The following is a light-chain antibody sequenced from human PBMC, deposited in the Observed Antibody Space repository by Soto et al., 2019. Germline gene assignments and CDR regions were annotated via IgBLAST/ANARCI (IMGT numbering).Light chain of an antibody. Sequence: DIQMTQSPSSVSASVGERVTITCRASQGIGRWLAWYQQKPGKAPKLLISAASSLQSWVPSRFRGSGSGTGFPLTISSLQPDDFATYYCQQANNFPWTFGRGTKVEIK. J-gene: IGKJ1*01. CDR2: AAS. CDR3: QQANNFPWT. V-gene: IGKV1-12*01. CDR1: QGIGRW.